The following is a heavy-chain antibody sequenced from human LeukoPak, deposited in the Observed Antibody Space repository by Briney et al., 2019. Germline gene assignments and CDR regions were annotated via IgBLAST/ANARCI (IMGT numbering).Heavy chain of an antibody. D-gene: IGHD3-9*01. V-gene: IGHV3-11*01. CDR1: GFTFSDYY. CDR2: ISSSGSTI. CDR3: ARDLQKTGCRKCGYGMDV. Sequence: PGGSPRLSCAACGFTFSDYYMSWIRQAPGKGLEWVSYISSSGSTIYYADSVKGRFTISRDNAKNSLYLQMNSLRAEDTAVYYCARDLQKTGCRKCGYGMDVWGQGTTVTVSS. J-gene: IGHJ6*02.